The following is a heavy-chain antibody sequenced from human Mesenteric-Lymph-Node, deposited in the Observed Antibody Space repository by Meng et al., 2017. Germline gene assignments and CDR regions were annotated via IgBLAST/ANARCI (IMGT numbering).Heavy chain of an antibody. J-gene: IGHJ4*02. CDR3: AKDSRGYSSGYSDY. CDR1: GFTFDDYA. CDR2: ISWNSGSI. Sequence: SLKISCAASGFTFDDYAMHWVRQAPGKGLEWVSGISWNSGSIGYADSVKGRFTISRDNAKNSLYLQMNSLRAEDTALYYCAKDSRGYSSGYSDYWGQGTLVTVSS. D-gene: IGHD6-19*01. V-gene: IGHV3-9*01.